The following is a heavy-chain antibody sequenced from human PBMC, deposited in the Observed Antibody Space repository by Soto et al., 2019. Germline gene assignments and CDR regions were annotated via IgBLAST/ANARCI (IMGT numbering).Heavy chain of an antibody. CDR3: ARQVGATDVYYYGMDV. CDR2: IYYSGST. D-gene: IGHD1-26*01. J-gene: IGHJ6*02. V-gene: IGHV4-39*01. Sequence: PSETLSLTCTVSGGSISSSSYYWGWIRQPPGKGLEWIGSIYYSGSTYYNPSLKSRVTISVDTSKDQFSLKLSSVTAADTAVYYCARQVGATDVYYYGMDVWGQGTTLTVSS. CDR1: GGSISSSSYY.